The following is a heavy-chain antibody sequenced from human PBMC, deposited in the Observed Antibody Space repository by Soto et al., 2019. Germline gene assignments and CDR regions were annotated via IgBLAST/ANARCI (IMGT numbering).Heavy chain of an antibody. CDR1: GGSFSGYY. CDR3: ARGYCSSTSCYWVRVHYYMDV. D-gene: IGHD2-2*01. J-gene: IGHJ6*03. Sequence: SETLSLTCAVYGGSFSGYYWSWIRQPPGKGLERIGEINHSGSTNYNPSLKSRVTISVDTSKKQFSLKLSSVTAADTAVYYCARGYCSSTSCYWVRVHYYMDVWGKGTTVTVSS. CDR2: INHSGST. V-gene: IGHV4-34*01.